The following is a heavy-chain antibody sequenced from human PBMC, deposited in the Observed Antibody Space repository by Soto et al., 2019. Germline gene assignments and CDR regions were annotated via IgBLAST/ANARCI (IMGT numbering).Heavy chain of an antibody. V-gene: IGHV3-30*18. CDR1: GFTFSSYG. D-gene: IGHD6-6*01. J-gene: IGHJ6*02. CDR3: AKEKRDSSSSTCYYYCMDV. Sequence: GGSLRLSCAASGFTFSSYGMHWVRQAPGKGLEWVAVISYDGSSKYYADSVKGRFTISRDNSKNTLYLQMNSLRAEDTAVYYCAKEKRDSSSSTCYYYCMDVWGQGTTVTVSS. CDR2: ISYDGSSK.